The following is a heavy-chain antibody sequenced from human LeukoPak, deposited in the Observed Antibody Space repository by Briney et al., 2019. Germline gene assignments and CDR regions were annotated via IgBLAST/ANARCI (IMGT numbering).Heavy chain of an antibody. Sequence: PGGSLRLSCAASGFTFSSYSMNWVRQAPGKGLEWVSSISSSSSYIYYADSVKGRFTISRDNAKNSLYLQMNSLRAEDTAVYYCAGGRLGASPPDYWGQGTLVTVSS. CDR3: AGGRLGASPPDY. CDR2: ISSSSSYI. J-gene: IGHJ4*02. V-gene: IGHV3-21*01. CDR1: GFTFSSYS. D-gene: IGHD1-14*01.